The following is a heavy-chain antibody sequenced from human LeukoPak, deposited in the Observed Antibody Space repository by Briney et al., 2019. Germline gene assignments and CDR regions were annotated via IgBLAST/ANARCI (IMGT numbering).Heavy chain of an antibody. J-gene: IGHJ4*02. V-gene: IGHV4-30-2*01. Sequence: SQTLSLTCTVSGGSISSGGYYWSWIRQPPGKGLEWIGYIYHSGSTYYNPSLKSRVTISVDRSKNQFSLKLSSVTAADTAVYYCARIESYYGSGSYPVYYFDYWGQGTLVTVSS. CDR3: ARIESYYGSGSYPVYYFDY. CDR2: IYHSGST. D-gene: IGHD3-10*01. CDR1: GGSISSGGYY.